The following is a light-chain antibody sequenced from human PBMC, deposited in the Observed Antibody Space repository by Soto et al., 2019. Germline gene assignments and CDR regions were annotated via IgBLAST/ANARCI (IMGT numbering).Light chain of an antibody. CDR3: HQSYSIPPFT. J-gene: IGKJ2*01. V-gene: IGKV1-39*01. CDR2: AAS. CDR1: QTVNNY. Sequence: DVQMTQSPSSLSASVGDRVTISCRASQTVNNYLKWYQQKPGKAPKLLIYAASTLQGGVPPRFSGSGSGTDVSLTISSLQPEDVATDYCHQSYSIPPFTFGQGTNLEI.